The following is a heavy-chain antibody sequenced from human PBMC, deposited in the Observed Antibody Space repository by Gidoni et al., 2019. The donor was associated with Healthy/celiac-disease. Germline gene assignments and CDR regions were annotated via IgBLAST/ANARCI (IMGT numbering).Heavy chain of an antibody. CDR3: ARSGGSTNWFDP. Sequence: QVQLKESGPGLVKPSQTLSPTCTVSGGSISSGGYYWSCFRQHPGKGLEWIGSIYYSGSTDYNPSLKSLVTISVDTSKNQFSLKLSSVNAADTAVYYCARSGGSTNWFDPWGQGTLVTVSA. V-gene: IGHV4-31*01. CDR2: IYYSGST. J-gene: IGHJ5*02. CDR1: GGSISSGGYY. D-gene: IGHD2-15*01.